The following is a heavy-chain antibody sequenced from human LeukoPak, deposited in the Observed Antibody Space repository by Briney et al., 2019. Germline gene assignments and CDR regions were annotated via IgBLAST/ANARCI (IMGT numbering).Heavy chain of an antibody. D-gene: IGHD6-13*01. CDR1: GFTFRGHG. CDR2: INVNGGAM. CDR3: ARGPRILAAGSYYFDY. J-gene: IGHJ4*02. Sequence: PGQSLRLSCAASGFTFRGHGMNWVRQAPGKGLEWVSFINVNGGAMYYADFVKGRFTISRDNAKSSLYLEMNSLRVEDTAVYYCARGPRILAAGSYYFDYWGQGSLVTVSS. V-gene: IGHV3-48*04.